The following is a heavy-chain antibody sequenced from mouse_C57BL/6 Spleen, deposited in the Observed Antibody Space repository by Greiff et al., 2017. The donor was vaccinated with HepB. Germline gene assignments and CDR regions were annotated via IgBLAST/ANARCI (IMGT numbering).Heavy chain of an antibody. J-gene: IGHJ1*03. D-gene: IGHD1-1*01. CDR3: ARAYYGSSWYFDV. V-gene: IGHV1-47*01. CDR2: FHPYNDDT. Sequence: VQRVESGAELVKPGASVKMSCKASGYTFTTYPIEWMKQNHGKSLEWIGNFHPYNDDTKYNEKFKGKATLTVEKSSSTVYLELSRLTSDDSAVYYCARAYYGSSWYFDVWGTGTTVTVSS. CDR1: GYTFTTYP.